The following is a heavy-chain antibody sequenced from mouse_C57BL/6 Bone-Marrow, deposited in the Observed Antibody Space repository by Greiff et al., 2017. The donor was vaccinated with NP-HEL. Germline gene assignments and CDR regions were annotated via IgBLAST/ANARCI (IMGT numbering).Heavy chain of an antibody. J-gene: IGHJ4*01. V-gene: IGHV1-69*01. CDR2: IDPSDSYT. CDR3: ARRGAGAMDY. Sequence: QVQLQQPGAELVMPGASVKLSCKASGYTFTSYWMHWVKQRPGQGLEWIGEIDPSDSYTNYNQKFKGKSTLTVDKSSSTAYMQLSSLTSEDSAVYDCARRGAGAMDYWGQGTAVTVSS. D-gene: IGHD3-3*01. CDR1: GYTFTSYW.